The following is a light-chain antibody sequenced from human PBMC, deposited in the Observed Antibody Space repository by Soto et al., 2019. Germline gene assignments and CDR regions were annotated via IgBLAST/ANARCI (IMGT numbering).Light chain of an antibody. CDR3: CSYTDSSTFI. Sequence: QSVLTQPASVSGSPGQSITISCTGTSSDVGSYNLVSWYQHHPGKAPKVIIDEDTKRPSGVSNRFSGSKSGNTASLTISGLQAEDDADYYCCSYTDSSTFIFGGGTKLTVL. CDR2: EDT. V-gene: IGLV2-23*02. J-gene: IGLJ2*01. CDR1: SSDVGSYNL.